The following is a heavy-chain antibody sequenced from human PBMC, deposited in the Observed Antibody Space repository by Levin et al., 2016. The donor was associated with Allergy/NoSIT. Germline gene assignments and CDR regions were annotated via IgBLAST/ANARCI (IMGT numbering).Heavy chain of an antibody. J-gene: IGHJ6*02. CDR1: GGSISSYY. V-gene: IGHV4-59*01. CDR2: IYYSGST. CDR3: ARAGVTIFGVVYYYGMDV. Sequence: SETLSLTCTVSGGSISSYYWSWIRQPPGKGLEWIGYIYYSGSTNYNPSLKSRVTISVDTSKNQFSLKLSSVTAADTAVYYCARAGVTIFGVVYYYGMDVWGQGTTVTVSS. D-gene: IGHD3-3*01.